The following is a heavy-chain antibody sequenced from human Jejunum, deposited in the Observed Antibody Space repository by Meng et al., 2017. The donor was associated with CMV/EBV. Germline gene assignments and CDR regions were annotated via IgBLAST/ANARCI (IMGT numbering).Heavy chain of an antibody. Sequence: KASGYTFAPYFLPWVRRAPGQGPEGMGWINPTSGDTSYAEKFQGRVTMTRDTSISTAYMERSRLRSDDTAVYYCARKYNGYWFDPWARELWSPSPQ. J-gene: IGHJ5*02. CDR2: INPTSGDT. CDR3: ARKYNGYWFDP. CDR1: GYTFAPYF. D-gene: IGHD5-12*01. V-gene: IGHV1-2*02.